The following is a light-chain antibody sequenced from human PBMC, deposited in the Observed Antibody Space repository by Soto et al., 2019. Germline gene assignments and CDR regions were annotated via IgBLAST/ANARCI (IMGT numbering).Light chain of an antibody. CDR3: SSYTGSSTGVV. J-gene: IGLJ7*01. V-gene: IGLV2-14*01. Sequence: QSALTQPASVSGSPGQSITISCTGTSSDIGGYDYISWYQQHPGKVPKLIIYDVTDRPSGVSNRFSGSKSGNTASLTISGLEAEDEAAYYCSSYTGSSTGVVFGGGTQLTVL. CDR2: DVT. CDR1: SSDIGGYDY.